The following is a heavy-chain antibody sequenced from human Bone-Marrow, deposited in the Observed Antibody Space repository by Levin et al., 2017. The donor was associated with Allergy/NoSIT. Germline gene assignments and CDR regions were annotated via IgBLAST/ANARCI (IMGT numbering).Heavy chain of an antibody. Sequence: ASVKVSCAASGFTFSSYAMSWVRQAPGKGLEWVSAISGSGGSTYYADSVKGRFTISRDNSKNTLYLQMNSLRAEDTAVYYCAKENYGGVSPSYDYDGMDVWGQGTTVTVSS. CDR3: AKENYGGVSPSYDYDGMDV. J-gene: IGHJ6*02. CDR2: ISGSGGST. D-gene: IGHD4-23*01. V-gene: IGHV3-23*01. CDR1: GFTFSSYA.